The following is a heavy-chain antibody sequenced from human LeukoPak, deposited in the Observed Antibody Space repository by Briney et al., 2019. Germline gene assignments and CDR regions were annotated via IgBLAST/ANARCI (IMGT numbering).Heavy chain of an antibody. Sequence: SETLSLTCTVSGGSISSGSYYWSWIRQPAGKGLEWIGRICTSGSTNYNPSLESRVTISLDTSKNQFSLQLSSVTAADTAVYYCARDGSGYYDTSGYRNWGQGTLVTVSS. J-gene: IGHJ4*02. CDR3: ARDGSGYYDTSGYRN. CDR1: GGSISSGSYY. V-gene: IGHV4-61*02. D-gene: IGHD3-22*01. CDR2: ICTSGST.